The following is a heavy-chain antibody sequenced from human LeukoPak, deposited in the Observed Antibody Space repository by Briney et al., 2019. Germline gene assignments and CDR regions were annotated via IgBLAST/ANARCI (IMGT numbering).Heavy chain of an antibody. D-gene: IGHD2-8*01. CDR2: INYSGNT. J-gene: IGHJ5*02. Sequence: PSETLSLTCTVSSGSITSSIYYCAWIRQPPGKGLEWIASINYSGNTYYNPSLQSRVTISVDTSKNHFSLNLSSVTAADTAVYYCARYCTSSARIDPWGQGTLVTVSS. CDR3: ARYCTSSARIDP. CDR1: SGSITSSIYY. V-gene: IGHV4-39*02.